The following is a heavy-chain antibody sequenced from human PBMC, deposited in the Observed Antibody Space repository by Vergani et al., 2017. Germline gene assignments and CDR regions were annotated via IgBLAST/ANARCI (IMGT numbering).Heavy chain of an antibody. D-gene: IGHD3-3*01. CDR1: GGSFSGYY. CDR3: ARLLLEWFHWGIYCYMDV. Sequence: QVQLQQWGAGLLKPSETLSLTCAVYGGSFSGYYWSWIRQPPGKGLEWIGEINHSGSTNYNPSLKSRVTISVDTSKNQFSLKLSSVTAADTAVYYCARLLLEWFHWGIYCYMDVWGKGTTVTVSS. V-gene: IGHV4-34*01. J-gene: IGHJ6*03. CDR2: INHSGST.